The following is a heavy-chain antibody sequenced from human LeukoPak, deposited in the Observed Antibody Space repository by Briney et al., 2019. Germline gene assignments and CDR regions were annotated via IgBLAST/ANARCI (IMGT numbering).Heavy chain of an antibody. CDR1: GYTFTGYY. Sequence: ASVKVSCKASGYTFTGYYIHWVRQAPGQGLEWMAWINPDSGDSYQGRVTMTRATSISTASMEVSWLTSDDTAVYYCATGVATAFTYWGQGTLVTVSS. V-gene: IGHV1-2*02. J-gene: IGHJ4*02. CDR2: INPDSGDS. CDR3: ATGVATAFTY. D-gene: IGHD5-12*01.